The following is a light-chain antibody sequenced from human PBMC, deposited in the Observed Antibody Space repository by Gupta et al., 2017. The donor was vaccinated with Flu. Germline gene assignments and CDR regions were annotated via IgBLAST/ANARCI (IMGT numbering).Light chain of an antibody. CDR1: SSNIGAGFD. CDR3: QTYDSRLSGSRV. V-gene: IGLV1-40*01. J-gene: IGLJ3*02. Sequence: QSVLTQPPSVSGAPGQRVMISCTGSSSNIGAGFDVHWYQQFPGTAPKVLIYGNNLRPSGVPDRFSASKSGSSASLAITGLQPEDEADYYGQTYDSRLSGSRVFGGGTKLTVL. CDR2: GNN.